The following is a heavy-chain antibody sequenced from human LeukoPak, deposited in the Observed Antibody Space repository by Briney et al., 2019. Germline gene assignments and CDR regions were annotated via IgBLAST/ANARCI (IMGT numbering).Heavy chain of an antibody. J-gene: IGHJ4*02. Sequence: PSETLSLTCTVSGYSISSGYYWGWIRQPPGMGLEWIGSIYHSGSTYYNPSLKSRVTISVDTSKNQFSLKLSSVTAADTAVYYCARAGLYYGSGSYYFDYWGQGTLVTVSS. CDR1: GYSISSGYY. CDR2: IYHSGST. D-gene: IGHD3-10*01. V-gene: IGHV4-38-2*02. CDR3: ARAGLYYGSGSYYFDY.